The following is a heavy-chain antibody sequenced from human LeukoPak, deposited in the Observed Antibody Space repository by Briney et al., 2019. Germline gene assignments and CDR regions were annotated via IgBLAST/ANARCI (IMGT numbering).Heavy chain of an antibody. CDR1: GGSISSSTYY. D-gene: IGHD3-10*01. Sequence: SETLSLTCTVSGGSISSSTYYWGWIRQPPGKGLEWIGYIYYSGSTNYNPSLKSRVTISVDTSKNQFSLKLSSVTAADTAVYYCARDVRITMVRGVIGWFDPWGQGTLVTVSS. CDR2: IYYSGST. CDR3: ARDVRITMVRGVIGWFDP. V-gene: IGHV4-61*01. J-gene: IGHJ5*02.